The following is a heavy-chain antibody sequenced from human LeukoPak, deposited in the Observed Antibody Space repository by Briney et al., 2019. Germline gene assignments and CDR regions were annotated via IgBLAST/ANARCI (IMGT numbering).Heavy chain of an antibody. CDR3: VKDNYYGSGSYPDY. CDR2: ISYDGSNK. V-gene: IGHV3-30*18. Sequence: PGRSLRLSCAASGFTFSSYGMHWVRQAPGKGLEWVAVISYDGSNKYYADSVKGRFTISRDNSKNTLFLQMNSLRADDTALYYCVKDNYYGSGSYPDYWGQGTRVTVSS. J-gene: IGHJ4*02. CDR1: GFTFSSYG. D-gene: IGHD3-10*01.